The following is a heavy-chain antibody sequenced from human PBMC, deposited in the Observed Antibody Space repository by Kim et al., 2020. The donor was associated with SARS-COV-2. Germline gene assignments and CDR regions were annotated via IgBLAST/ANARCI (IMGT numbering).Heavy chain of an antibody. CDR3: AREMGYLL. J-gene: IGHJ4*02. D-gene: IGHD3-22*01. CDR2: ISSSSSYI. Sequence: GGSLRLSCAASGFTFSSYSMSWVRQAPGKGLEWVSSISSSSSYIYYADSVKGRFTISRDNAKNSLYLQLNSMRAEHTAVYYCAREMGYLLWGQGTLVTASS. V-gene: IGHV3-21*01. CDR1: GFTFSSYS.